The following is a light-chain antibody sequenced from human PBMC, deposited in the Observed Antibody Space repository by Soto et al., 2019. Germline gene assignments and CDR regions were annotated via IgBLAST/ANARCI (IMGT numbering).Light chain of an antibody. CDR2: GAS. J-gene: IGKJ1*01. Sequence: EVVMTQSPATLSVSPGEGATLSCRASETVATNLAWYQQKPGQAPRLLIYGASSRATGIPDRFSGSGSGTDFTLTISRLEPEDFAVYYCQQYGSSPPTWTFGQGTKVDIK. CDR3: QQYGSSPPTWT. CDR1: ETVATN. V-gene: IGKV3-20*01.